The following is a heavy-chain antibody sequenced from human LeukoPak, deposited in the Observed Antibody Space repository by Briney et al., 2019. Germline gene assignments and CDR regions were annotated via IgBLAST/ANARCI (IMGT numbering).Heavy chain of an antibody. Sequence: SQTLSLTCAISGDRVSTNNAAWSWIRQSPSRGLEWLGRTYYRSKWYTYYAASVKSRIIFNPDTSKNRFSLQLNSVTPEDTAVYYCAREKVVIAATHYYGMDVWGQGTTVTVSS. V-gene: IGHV6-1*01. CDR1: GDRVSTNNAA. CDR2: TYYRSKWYT. CDR3: AREKVVIAATHYYGMDV. D-gene: IGHD2-15*01. J-gene: IGHJ6*02.